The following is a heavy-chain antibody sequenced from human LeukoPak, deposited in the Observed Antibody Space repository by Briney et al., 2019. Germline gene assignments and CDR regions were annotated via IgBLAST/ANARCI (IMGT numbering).Heavy chain of an antibody. V-gene: IGHV3-48*03. CDR1: GFTFSSYE. CDR2: IGNTGRTI. CDR3: VRGDRYFFDF. Sequence: GGSLRLSCAASGFTFSSYEMNWVRQAPGRGLEWVSYIGNTGRTIYHTDSVKGRFTISRDNAKNSLYLQMNSLRAEDTAIYCCVRGDRYFFDFWGQGTLVTVSS. J-gene: IGHJ4*02.